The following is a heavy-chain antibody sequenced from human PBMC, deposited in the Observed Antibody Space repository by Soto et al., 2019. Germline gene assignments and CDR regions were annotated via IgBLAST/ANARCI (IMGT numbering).Heavy chain of an antibody. J-gene: IGHJ6*01. Sequence: SLKASVKNFVGTFSRYAISWVRKAPGQGLEWMGGIVPLFRTTNYAQKFQGRVNITADTSTYTVYMELRGLRSGDTAVYYCARGGYSSTWSNLLDRYGLDVWGQGTTVPVSS. CDR1: VGTFSRYA. CDR3: ARGGYSSTWSNLLDRYGLDV. CDR2: IVPLFRTT. D-gene: IGHD6-13*01. V-gene: IGHV1-69*06.